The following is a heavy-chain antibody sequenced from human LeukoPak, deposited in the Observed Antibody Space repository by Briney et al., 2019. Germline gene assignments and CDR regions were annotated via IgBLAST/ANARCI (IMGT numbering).Heavy chain of an antibody. V-gene: IGHV4-59*08. CDR2: IYYSGST. J-gene: IGHJ4*02. D-gene: IGHD5-18*01. CDR1: GGSISSYY. Sequence: PSETLSLTCTVSGGSISSYYWSWIRQPPGKGLEWIGYIYYSGSTNYNPSLKSRVTISVDTSKNQFSPKLSSVTAADTAVYYCARSTLVGTAMVFDYWGQGTLVTVSS. CDR3: ARSTLVGTAMVFDY.